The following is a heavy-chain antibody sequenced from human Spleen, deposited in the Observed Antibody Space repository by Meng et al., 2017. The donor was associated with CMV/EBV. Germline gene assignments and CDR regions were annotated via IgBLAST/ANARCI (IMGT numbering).Heavy chain of an antibody. V-gene: IGHV1-2*02. CDR3: ARYDFWSGYYPPFDH. D-gene: IGHD3-3*01. CDR1: GSRFTEYS. Sequence: SGSRFTEYSMNWVRQAPGQGLEWIGWINPKSGGTKFAQKFQGRVTMTSDTSVSTANMELSRLTSDDTAVYYCARYDFWSGYYPPFDHWGQGTLVTVSS. CDR2: INPKSGGT. J-gene: IGHJ4*02.